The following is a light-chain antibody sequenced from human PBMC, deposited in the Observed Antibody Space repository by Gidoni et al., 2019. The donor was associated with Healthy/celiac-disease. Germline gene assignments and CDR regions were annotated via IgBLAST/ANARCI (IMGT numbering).Light chain of an antibody. V-gene: IGKV2-28*01. J-gene: IGKJ4*01. Sequence: DLVMTPSPLSLPVTPGEPASISCRSSQSLLHSNGYNYLDWYLQKPGQSPQLRSYLGANRASGVPDRFSGSGSGTDFTLKISRVEAEDVGVYYCMQALQTPLTFGGGTKVEIK. CDR1: QSLLHSNGYNY. CDR3: MQALQTPLT. CDR2: LGA.